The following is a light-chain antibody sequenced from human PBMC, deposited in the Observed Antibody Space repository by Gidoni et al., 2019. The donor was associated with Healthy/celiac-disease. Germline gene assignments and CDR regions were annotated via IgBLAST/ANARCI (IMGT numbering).Light chain of an antibody. CDR2: GAS. CDR1: QSVSSN. Sequence: IVMSQSPATLSVSPGERATLSCRVSQSVSSNLAWYQQKPGQAPKLRIYGASTRATGIPARFSGSGSGTEFTLTISSLQSEDFAVYYCQQYNNWPSTFGQGTKLEIK. J-gene: IGKJ2*01. V-gene: IGKV3-15*01. CDR3: QQYNNWPST.